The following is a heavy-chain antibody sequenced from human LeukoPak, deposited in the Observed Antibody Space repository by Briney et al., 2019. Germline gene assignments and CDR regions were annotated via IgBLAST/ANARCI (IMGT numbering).Heavy chain of an antibody. CDR1: GFTFSDYT. V-gene: IGHV3-33*01. D-gene: IGHD6-13*01. J-gene: IGHJ3*02. CDR3: XXXXXXTAVGSGAPDI. Sequence: GSLRLSCPASGFTFSDYTMQWLRQAPGKGLEWVAVIWHDGTYISYGDSVRGRFTISRDKSKNTLYLQKKSLRGEETAVNDXXXXXXXTAVGSGAPDIWGLGTMVTVSS. CDR2: IWHDGTYI.